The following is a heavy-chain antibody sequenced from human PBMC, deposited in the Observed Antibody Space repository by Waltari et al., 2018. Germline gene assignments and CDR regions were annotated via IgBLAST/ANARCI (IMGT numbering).Heavy chain of an antibody. CDR2: IYHSGNA. J-gene: IGHJ4*02. V-gene: IGHV4-38-2*02. Sequence: HLHESGPGLVKPSETLSLTCIVSGFSISSGYYWGWVRQPPGTGLEWIGSIYHSGNAYYTPSLESRVTIAVDPSSNQFTLKVRAVTAADTAVYYCARLDYGDNEPLDYWGQGTLVTVSS. D-gene: IGHD4-17*01. CDR3: ARLDYGDNEPLDY. CDR1: GFSISSGYY.